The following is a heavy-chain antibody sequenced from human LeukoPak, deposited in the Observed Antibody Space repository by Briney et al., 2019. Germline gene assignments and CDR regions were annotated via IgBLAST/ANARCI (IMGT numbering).Heavy chain of an antibody. CDR2: ITSSSSYV. D-gene: IGHD4-17*01. Sequence: PGGSLRLSCEASGFTFSTYNMNWVRQAPGKRLEWVSSITSSSSYVFYADSVKGRFTISRDNAKNSLYLQMNSLRAEDTAVYYCAREVGTVTTLSWFDPWGQGTLVTVSS. CDR3: AREVGTVTTLSWFDP. J-gene: IGHJ5*02. V-gene: IGHV3-21*01. CDR1: GFTFSTYN.